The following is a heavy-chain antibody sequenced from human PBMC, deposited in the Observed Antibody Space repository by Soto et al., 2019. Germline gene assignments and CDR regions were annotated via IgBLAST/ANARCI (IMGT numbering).Heavy chain of an antibody. CDR3: PRTAAGVRSPFDY. V-gene: IGHV2-70*01. J-gene: IGHJ4*02. CDR2: IDWDDDK. D-gene: IGHD6-13*01. Sequence: GSGPTVVNPTQTLTLICTFSGFSPSTSGMCVSWIRQPPGKALEWLALIDWDDDKYYSTSLKTRLTISKDTSKNQVVLTMTSMDPVDTAAYYCPRTAAGVRSPFDYWGQGTLVTVSS. CDR1: GFSPSTSGMC.